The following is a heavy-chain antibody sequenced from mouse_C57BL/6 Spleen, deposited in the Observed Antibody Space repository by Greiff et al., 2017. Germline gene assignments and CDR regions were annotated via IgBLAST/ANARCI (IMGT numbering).Heavy chain of an antibody. Sequence: QVQLQQSGPGLVQPSQSLSITCTVSGFSLTSYGVNWVRQSPGKGLEWLGVIWCGGSTDYNAAFISRLSISKGNAKSQVFFKMNSLQADDTAIYYCARDYYGTSDYWGQGTTLTVSS. CDR1: GFSLTSYG. CDR3: ARDYYGTSDY. J-gene: IGHJ2*01. CDR2: IWCGGST. V-gene: IGHV2-2*01. D-gene: IGHD1-1*01.